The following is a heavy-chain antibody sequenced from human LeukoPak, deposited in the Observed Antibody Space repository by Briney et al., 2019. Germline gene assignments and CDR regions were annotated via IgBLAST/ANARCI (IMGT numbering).Heavy chain of an antibody. J-gene: IGHJ4*02. CDR1: GFTFDDYG. Sequence: GGSLRLSCAASGFTFDDYGMSWVRQAPGKGLEWVSGINWNGGSTGNADSVKGRFTISRDNAKNSLYLQMNSLRAEDTALYYCARRKVGATPYDYWGQGTLVTVSS. CDR2: INWNGGST. D-gene: IGHD1-26*01. CDR3: ARRKVGATPYDY. V-gene: IGHV3-20*04.